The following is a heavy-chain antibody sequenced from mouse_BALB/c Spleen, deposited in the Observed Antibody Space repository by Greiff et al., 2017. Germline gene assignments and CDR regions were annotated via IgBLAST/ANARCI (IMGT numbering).Heavy chain of an antibody. D-gene: IGHD1-2*01. CDR2: ISHGGGST. V-gene: IGHV5-12-2*01. J-gene: IGHJ3*01. CDR1: GFTFTSYT. Sequence: EVQLLESGGGLVQPGGSLKLSCAASGFTFTSYTMSWVRQTPVKRLEWVAYISHGGGSTYYPDTLKGRFTISRDNATNTLYLQMSSLKSEDTAMYYCGGHFTTAAGIAYWGQGTLVTVSA. CDR3: GGHFTTAAGIAY.